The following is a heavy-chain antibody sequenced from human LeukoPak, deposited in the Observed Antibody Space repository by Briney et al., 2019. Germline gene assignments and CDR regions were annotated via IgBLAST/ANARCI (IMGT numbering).Heavy chain of an antibody. CDR2: INHSGST. CDR1: DESFSTYY. J-gene: IGHJ5*02. CDR3: ARQGDVLLWFGESSPTWFDP. Sequence: PSETLSLTCDVNDESFSTYYWSWIRQCPGKGLEWIVEINHSGSTNYNPSLKRRVTISVDTSKTQSSLKLSSVTAADTAVYYCARQGDVLLWFGESSPTWFDPWGQGTLVTVSP. D-gene: IGHD3-10*01. V-gene: IGHV4-34*01.